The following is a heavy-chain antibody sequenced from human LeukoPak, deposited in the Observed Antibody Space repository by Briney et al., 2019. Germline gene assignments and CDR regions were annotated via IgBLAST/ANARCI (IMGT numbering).Heavy chain of an antibody. CDR2: IYASGST. CDR1: GGSISTYY. V-gene: IGHV4-4*07. Sequence: PSETLSLTCTVSGGSISTYYWNWIRQPAGKGLDWIGRIYASGSTEYNPSLKSRVSMSVDTSKNQFSLKVSSVTAADTAVYYCARGPPYCGTTYCYYMDVWGKGTTVTVSS. CDR3: ARGPPYCGTTYCYYMDV. D-gene: IGHD2-21*01. J-gene: IGHJ6*03.